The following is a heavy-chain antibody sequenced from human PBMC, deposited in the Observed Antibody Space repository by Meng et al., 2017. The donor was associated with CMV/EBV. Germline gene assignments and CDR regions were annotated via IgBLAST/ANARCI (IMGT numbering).Heavy chain of an antibody. CDR2: ISYDGSNK. J-gene: IGHJ5*02. CDR3: ARDFSAVHNWFDA. Sequence: GESLKISCAASGFTFSSYAMHWVRQAPGKGLEWVAVISYDGSNKYYADSVKGRFTISRDNSKNTLYLQMNSLRAEDTAVYYCARDFSAVHNWFDAWGRGTLVTVSS. CDR1: GFTFSSYA. V-gene: IGHV3-30*04. D-gene: IGHD1-26*01.